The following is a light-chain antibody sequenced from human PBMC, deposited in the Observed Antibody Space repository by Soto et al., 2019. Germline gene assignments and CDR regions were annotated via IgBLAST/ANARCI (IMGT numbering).Light chain of an antibody. CDR2: GAS. CDR1: QSVSSN. CDR3: QQYNSYWT. J-gene: IGKJ1*01. V-gene: IGKV3-15*01. Sequence: EMVMTQSPATLSVSPGERATLSCRASQSVSSNLAWYQQKSGQAPRLLIKGASTRATGIPARFSGSGSGTEFTLTISSLQPDDFATYYCQQYNSYWTFGQGTKVDI.